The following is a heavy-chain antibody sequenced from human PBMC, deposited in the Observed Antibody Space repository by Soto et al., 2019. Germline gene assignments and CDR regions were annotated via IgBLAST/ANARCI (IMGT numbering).Heavy chain of an antibody. Sequence: GGSLRLSCAASGFSVSSNYMSWVRQAPGEGLEWVAIIYINGSTDYADSVQRRFSVSRDIYKNTLFLQMNNLRAEDTAVYFCSGDPSGYDEGDWYHGVDVWGQGTTVTVSS. D-gene: IGHD5-12*01. CDR2: IYINGST. J-gene: IGHJ6*02. CDR1: GFSVSSNY. V-gene: IGHV3-53*01. CDR3: SGDPSGYDEGDWYHGVDV.